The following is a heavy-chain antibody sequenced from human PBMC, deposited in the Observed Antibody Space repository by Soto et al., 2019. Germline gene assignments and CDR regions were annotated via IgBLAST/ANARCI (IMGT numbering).Heavy chain of an antibody. CDR2: LSGSGVST. Sequence: GGSLRLSCAASGFTFSNYAMTWVRQAPGKGLEWVSALSGSGVSTYYAGSVMGRFTISRDNSKNTVYLQMNSLRAEDTAVYYCAKIESRFYYERPASYPFDYWGQATLVTVSS. CDR1: GFTFSNYA. CDR3: AKIESRFYYERPASYPFDY. J-gene: IGHJ4*02. V-gene: IGHV3-23*01. D-gene: IGHD3-22*01.